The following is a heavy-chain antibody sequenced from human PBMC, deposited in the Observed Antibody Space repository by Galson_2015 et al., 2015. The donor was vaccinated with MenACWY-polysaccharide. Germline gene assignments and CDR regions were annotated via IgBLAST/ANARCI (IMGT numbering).Heavy chain of an antibody. CDR2: ISGSGGST. Sequence: SLRLSCAASGFTFSSYAMSWVRQAPGKGLEWVSAISGSGGSTYCADSVKGRFTISRDNSKNTLYLQMNSLRAEDTAVYYCAKTGGGYVWGSYRYTIDHWGQGTLVTVSS. J-gene: IGHJ4*02. CDR3: AKTGGGYVWGSYRYTIDH. D-gene: IGHD3-16*02. CDR1: GFTFSSYA. V-gene: IGHV3-23*01.